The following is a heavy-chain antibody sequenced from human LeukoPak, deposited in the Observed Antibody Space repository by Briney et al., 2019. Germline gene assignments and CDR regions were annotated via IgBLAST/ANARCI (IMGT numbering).Heavy chain of an antibody. CDR3: ARGYRSSSCYNGLDY. Sequence: GGSLRLSCAASGFTFSSYGMHWVRQAPGKGLEWVAFIRYDGTSKYYADSVKGRFAISRDNSKNTLYLQLNSLRAEDTAVYYCARGYRSSSCYNGLDYWGQGTLVIVSS. D-gene: IGHD2-2*02. CDR1: GFTFSSYG. J-gene: IGHJ4*02. V-gene: IGHV3-30*02. CDR2: IRYDGTSK.